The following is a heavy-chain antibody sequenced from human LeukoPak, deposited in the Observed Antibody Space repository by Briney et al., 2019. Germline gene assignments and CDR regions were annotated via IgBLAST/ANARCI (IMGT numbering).Heavy chain of an antibody. D-gene: IGHD3-9*01. CDR3: TRESNDFLTEYYDY. CDR2: IGTVGDT. J-gene: IGHJ4*02. Sequence: SGGSLRLSCAASGFTFSTYDFHWVRQVTGKGLEWVSAIGTVGDTHYPGSVKGRFTISRENAKNSVYLQMDSLRAEDTAVYYCTRESNDFLTEYYDYWGQGILVTVSS. CDR1: GFTFSTYD. V-gene: IGHV3-13*01.